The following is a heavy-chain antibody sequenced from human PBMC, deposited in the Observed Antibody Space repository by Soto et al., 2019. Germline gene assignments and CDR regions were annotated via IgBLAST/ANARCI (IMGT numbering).Heavy chain of an antibody. J-gene: IGHJ4*02. CDR1: GFTFSSYG. CDR2: ISYDGSNK. V-gene: IGHV3-30*18. D-gene: IGHD3-22*01. Sequence: QVQLVESGGGVVQPGRSLRLSCAASGFTFSSYGMHWVRQAPGKGLEWVAVISYDGSNKYYADSVKGRFTISRDNSKNTLYLQMNSLRAEDTAVYYCAKAVEYESSGYYYPSFDYWGQGTLVTVSS. CDR3: AKAVEYESSGYYYPSFDY.